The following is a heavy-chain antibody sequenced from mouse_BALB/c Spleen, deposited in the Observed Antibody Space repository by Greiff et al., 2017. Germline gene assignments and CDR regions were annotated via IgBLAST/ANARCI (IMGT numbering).Heavy chain of an antibody. CDR2: INPNNGGT. CDR3: ARQGLVYYYGSSFDY. V-gene: IGHV1-18*01. D-gene: IGHD1-1*01. J-gene: IGHJ2*01. Sequence: EVQLQQSGPELVKPGASVKISCKTSGYTFTEYTMHWVKQSHGKRLEWIGGINPNNGGTSYTQKFKGKATLTVDKSSSTAYMELRSLTSKDSAVYYCARQGLVYYYGSSFDYWGQGTTLTVSS. CDR1: GYTFTEYT.